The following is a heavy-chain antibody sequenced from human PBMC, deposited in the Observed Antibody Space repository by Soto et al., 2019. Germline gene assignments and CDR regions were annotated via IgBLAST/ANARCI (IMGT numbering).Heavy chain of an antibody. CDR2: INPNSGGT. V-gene: IGHV1-2*04. CDR3: AREITIVPRYYYYGMDV. CDR1: GYTFTGYY. J-gene: IGHJ6*02. Sequence: ASVKVSCKASGYTFTGYYMHWVRQAPGQGLEWMGRINPNSGGTNYAQKFQGWVTMTRDTSISTAYMELSRLRSDDTAVYYCAREITIVPRYYYYGMDVWAQGTSVTVSS. D-gene: IGHD3-10*01.